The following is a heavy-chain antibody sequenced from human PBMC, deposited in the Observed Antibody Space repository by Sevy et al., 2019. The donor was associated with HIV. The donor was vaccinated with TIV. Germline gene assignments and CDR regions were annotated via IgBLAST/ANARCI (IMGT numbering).Heavy chain of an antibody. CDR2: ISHDGSNK. Sequence: GGSLRLSCAASGFTFSNYGMHWVRQAPGKGLEWVGLISHDGSNKYYADSVKGRFTISRDNSKNTLFLQMNTLRAEDTAVYYCAKDWGWLPFDNWGQGTLVTVSS. D-gene: IGHD5-12*01. CDR1: GFTFSNYG. CDR3: AKDWGWLPFDN. J-gene: IGHJ4*02. V-gene: IGHV3-30*18.